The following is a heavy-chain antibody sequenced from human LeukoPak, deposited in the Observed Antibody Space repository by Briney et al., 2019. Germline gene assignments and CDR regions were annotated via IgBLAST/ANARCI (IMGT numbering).Heavy chain of an antibody. CDR1: GYTFTSYD. J-gene: IGHJ4*02. CDR2: MNPNSGNT. D-gene: IGHD1-26*01. CDR3: ARGSSGSYASSDY. Sequence: ASVKVSCKASGYTFTSYDINWVRQATGQGLEWMGWMNPNSGNTGYAQKFQGRVTMTRDTSTSTVYMELSSLRSEDTAVYYCARGSSGSYASSDYWGQGTLVTVSS. V-gene: IGHV1-8*01.